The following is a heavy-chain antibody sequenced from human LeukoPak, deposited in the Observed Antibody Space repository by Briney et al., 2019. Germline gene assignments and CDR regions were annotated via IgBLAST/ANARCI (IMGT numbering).Heavy chain of an antibody. Sequence: GGSLRLSCAASGFSFSSFGLHWVRQAPGKGLEWVAFIQSDGSDEFYADSVKGRFTISRDNSKNMLYLQMGSLRAEDMAVYYCARGVDTAMVAPFDYWGQGTLVTVSS. J-gene: IGHJ4*02. CDR3: ARGVDTAMVAPFDY. CDR1: GFSFSSFG. CDR2: IQSDGSDE. D-gene: IGHD5-18*01. V-gene: IGHV3-30*02.